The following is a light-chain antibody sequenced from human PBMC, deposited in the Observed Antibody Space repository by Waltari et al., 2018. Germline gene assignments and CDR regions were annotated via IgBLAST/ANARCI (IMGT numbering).Light chain of an antibody. J-gene: IGKJ4*01. CDR1: QGINTA. CDR2: DAS. Sequence: IQLTQSPSSLSASLGDRVPITCRESQGINTALALYQQKPGKAPNLLIYDASNLESGVPALFSGSGSGTDLSLTISSLQPEDFATYYCQQFISYPRTFGVGTKVEIK. V-gene: IGKV1-13*02. CDR3: QQFISYPRT.